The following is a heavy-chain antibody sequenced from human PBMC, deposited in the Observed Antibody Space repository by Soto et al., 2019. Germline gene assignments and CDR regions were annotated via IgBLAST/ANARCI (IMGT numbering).Heavy chain of an antibody. CDR3: ARDLHGDYDGYYFDY. J-gene: IGHJ4*02. Sequence: QVHLVQSGAEVKKPGASVKVSCKASGYTFSNYGMTWVRQAPGQGLEWMGWISGYNENTEYAQKFQDRVTMTLDTSTNTAYLELRGLRSDDTAMFYCARDLHGDYDGYYFDYWGQGTLVTVSS. D-gene: IGHD4-17*01. V-gene: IGHV1-18*01. CDR2: ISGYNENT. CDR1: GYTFSNYG.